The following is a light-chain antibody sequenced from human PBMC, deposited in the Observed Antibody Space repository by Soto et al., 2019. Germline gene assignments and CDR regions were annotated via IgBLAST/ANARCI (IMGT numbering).Light chain of an antibody. J-gene: IGKJ1*01. CDR3: QQYGRSPGT. CDR1: QSVSSSY. V-gene: IGKV3-20*01. CDR2: GAS. Sequence: EIVLTQSPGTLSLSPGERPTLSCRASQSVSSSYLAWYQQKPGQAPRLLIYGASSRATGIPDRFSGSGSGPDFTLTISRLEPEDFAVYYCQQYGRSPGTFGQGTKVEIK.